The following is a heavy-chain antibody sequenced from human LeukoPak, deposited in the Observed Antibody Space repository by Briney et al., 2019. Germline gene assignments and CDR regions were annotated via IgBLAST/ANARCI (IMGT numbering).Heavy chain of an antibody. CDR2: VYPGGFT. CDR1: GFTVTSNY. D-gene: IGHD2/OR15-2a*01. CDR3: AIGGVIWRMDV. V-gene: IGHV3-66*01. Sequence: GGSLRLSCAVSGFTVTSNYMSWVRRAPGKGLEWVSVVYPGGFTYHADSVKGRFTISRDTSKNTVYLQMNSLRAEDTAVYYCAIGGVIWRMDVWGQGTTVNVSS. J-gene: IGHJ6*02.